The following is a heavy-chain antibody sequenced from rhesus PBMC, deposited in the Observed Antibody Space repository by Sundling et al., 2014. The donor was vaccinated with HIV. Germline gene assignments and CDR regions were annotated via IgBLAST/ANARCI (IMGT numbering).Heavy chain of an antibody. CDR3: ARDPTTGTTTQLDY. CDR1: DGSISSGYYY. CDR2: ITYSGTT. V-gene: IGHV4-122*02. Sequence: QVQLQESGPGLVKPSGTLSLTCAVSDGSISSGYYYWNWIRQPPGKGLEWIGFITYSGTTSYNPSLKSRVTISTDTSKNHFSLKLSSLTAADTAVYYCARDPTTGTTTQLDYWGQGVLVTVSS. D-gene: IGHD1-26*01. J-gene: IGHJ4*01.